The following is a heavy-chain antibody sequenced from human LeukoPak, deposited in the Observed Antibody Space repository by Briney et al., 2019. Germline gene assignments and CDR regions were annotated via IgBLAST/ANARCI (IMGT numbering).Heavy chain of an antibody. D-gene: IGHD6-25*01. CDR1: GYTFTSYY. CDR3: ARVLGLRGSFDY. Sequence: GASVKVSCKASGYTFTSYYMHWVRQAPGQGLEWMGIINPSGGSTSYAQKFQGRVTMTRDMSTSTVYMELSSLRSEDTAVYYCARVLGLRGSFDYWGQGTLVTVSS. J-gene: IGHJ4*02. CDR2: INPSGGST. V-gene: IGHV1-46*01.